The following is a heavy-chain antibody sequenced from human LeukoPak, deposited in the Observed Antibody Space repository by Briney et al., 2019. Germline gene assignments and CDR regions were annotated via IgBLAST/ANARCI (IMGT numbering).Heavy chain of an antibody. CDR2: IVVGSGNT. CDR1: GFTFTSSA. CDR3: ATDDVTTGTKTALGY. V-gene: IGHV1-58*01. Sequence: SVKVSCKASGFTFTSSAVQWVRQARGQGLEWIGWIVVGSGNTNYAQKFQERVTINRDMSTSTAYMELSSLRSEDTAVYYCATDDVTTGTKTALGYWGQGTLITVSS. D-gene: IGHD1-1*01. J-gene: IGHJ4*02.